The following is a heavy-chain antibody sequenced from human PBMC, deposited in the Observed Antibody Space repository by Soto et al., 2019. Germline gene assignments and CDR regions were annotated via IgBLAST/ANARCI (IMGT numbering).Heavy chain of an antibody. V-gene: IGHV1-69*13. CDR2: IIPIFGKA. CDR3: ARETTVVIGTLFRGMDV. J-gene: IGHJ6*02. CDR1: GGTFSSYA. D-gene: IGHD4-17*01. Sequence: SVKVSCKASGGTFSSYAISWVRQAPGQGLEWMGGIIPIFGKANSAQKFQGRVTITADESTSTAYMELSSLRSEDTAVYYCARETTVVIGTLFRGMDVWGQGTTVTVSS.